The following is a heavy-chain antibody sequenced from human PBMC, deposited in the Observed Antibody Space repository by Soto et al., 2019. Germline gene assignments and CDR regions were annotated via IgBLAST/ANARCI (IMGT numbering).Heavy chain of an antibody. D-gene: IGHD3-10*01. CDR2: IYYSGST. CDR3: AREELGSGSYYNVGVYNWFDX. Sequence: SETLSLTCTVSGGSISSGDYCWSWIRQPPGKGVELIGYIYYSGSTYYNPSLKSRVTISVDTSKNQFSLKLSSVTAADTAVYYCAREELGSGSYYNVGVYNWFDXWGQGTLVTVSX. J-gene: IGHJ5*02. CDR1: GGSISSGDYC. V-gene: IGHV4-30-4*01.